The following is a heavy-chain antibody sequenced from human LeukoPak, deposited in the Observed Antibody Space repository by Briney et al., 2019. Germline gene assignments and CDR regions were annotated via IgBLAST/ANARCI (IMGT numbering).Heavy chain of an antibody. V-gene: IGHV4-4*07. Sequence: SETLSLTCTVSGGSISSYYWSWIRQPAGKGLEWIGRIYSSASANYNPSLKSRVTMSPDTSKNQFSLNLTSVTAADTAVYYCARVLFTEEDAFDIWGQGTMVTVSS. CDR2: IYSSASA. CDR1: GGSISSYY. CDR3: ARVLFTEEDAFDI. J-gene: IGHJ3*02.